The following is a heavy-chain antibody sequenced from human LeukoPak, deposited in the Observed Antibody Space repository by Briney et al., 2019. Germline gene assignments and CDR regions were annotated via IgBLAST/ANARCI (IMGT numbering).Heavy chain of an antibody. V-gene: IGHV3-9*01. CDR1: GFTFDDYA. CDR3: ARDRVVVVPAGGFDP. CDR2: ISWNSGSI. D-gene: IGHD2-2*01. Sequence: SGGSLRLSCAASGFTFDDYAMHWVRQAPGKGLEWVSGISWNSGSIGYADSVKGRFTISRDNAKNTLYLQMNSLRAEDTAVYYCARDRVVVVPAGGFDPWGQGTLVTVSS. J-gene: IGHJ5*02.